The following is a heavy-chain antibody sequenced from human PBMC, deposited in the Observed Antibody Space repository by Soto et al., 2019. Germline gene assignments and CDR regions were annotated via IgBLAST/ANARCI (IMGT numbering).Heavy chain of an antibody. D-gene: IGHD1-7*01. Sequence: GASVKVSCKASGYTFTDYYMHWVRQAPGQGLEWMGWINPNNGGTSYAQKFEGWVTMTRDTSISTAYMEVRRLTSDDTAMYYCARDGVSSTEYTWNYGTYFDYWGQGALVTVSS. CDR3: ARDGVSSTEYTWNYGTYFDY. V-gene: IGHV1-2*04. J-gene: IGHJ4*02. CDR1: GYTFTDYY. CDR2: INPNNGGT.